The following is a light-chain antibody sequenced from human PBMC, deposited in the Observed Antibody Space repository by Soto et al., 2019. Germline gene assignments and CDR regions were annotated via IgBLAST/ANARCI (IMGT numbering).Light chain of an antibody. CDR3: QQYDNLPPT. CDR2: RAS. V-gene: IGKV3-15*01. J-gene: IGKJ3*01. CDR1: QSVGSN. Sequence: ERVMTQSPATLSVSPGERATLSCRASQSVGSNLDWYQQKRGQAPRILIFRASSRATGVPARFSGSGSGTEFTLTINSLPSEDFEVYFCQQYDNLPPTFGPGTKVDIK.